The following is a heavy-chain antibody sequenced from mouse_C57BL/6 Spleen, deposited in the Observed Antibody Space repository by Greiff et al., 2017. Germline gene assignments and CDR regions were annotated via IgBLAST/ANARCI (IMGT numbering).Heavy chain of an antibody. V-gene: IGHV1-55*01. D-gene: IGHD1-2*01. CDR3: ARSRHYYGAYYFDY. CDR2: IYPGSGST. J-gene: IGHJ2*01. Sequence: QVQLQQPGAELVKPGASVKMSCKASGYTFTSYWITWVKQRPGQGLEWIGDIYPGSGSTNYNEKFKSKATLTVATSSSTAYMQLSSLTSEDSAVYYCARSRHYYGAYYFDYWGQGTTLTVSS. CDR1: GYTFTSYW.